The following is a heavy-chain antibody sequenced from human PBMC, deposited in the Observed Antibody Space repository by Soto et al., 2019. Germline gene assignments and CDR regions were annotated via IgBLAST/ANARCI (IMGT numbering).Heavy chain of an antibody. CDR2: IIPMFGTT. CDR3: ARYLDPWYGGNSLSLDY. Sequence: QVQLVQSGAEVKKPGSSVKVSCKASGGTFSTYGINWVRQAPGQGLEWMGGIIPMFGTTIYAQKFQGRVTMTADESTSTSYMELIGLRSDDTAVYYCARYLDPWYGGNSLSLDYWGQGTLVTVSS. D-gene: IGHD2-21*02. CDR1: GGTFSTYG. J-gene: IGHJ4*02. V-gene: IGHV1-69*12.